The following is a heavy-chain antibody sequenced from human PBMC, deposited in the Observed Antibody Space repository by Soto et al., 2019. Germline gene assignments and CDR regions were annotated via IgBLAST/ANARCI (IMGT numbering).Heavy chain of an antibody. Sequence: PGGSLRLSCAASGFTCSSFAMSWVRQAPGKGLEWVSAISGSGGSTYYADSVKGRFTISRDNSKNTLYLQMNSLRAEDTAVYYCAKDLVWVDDAFDIWGQGTMVTVSS. D-gene: IGHD2-8*01. CDR1: GFTCSSFA. J-gene: IGHJ3*02. CDR3: AKDLVWVDDAFDI. CDR2: ISGSGGST. V-gene: IGHV3-23*01.